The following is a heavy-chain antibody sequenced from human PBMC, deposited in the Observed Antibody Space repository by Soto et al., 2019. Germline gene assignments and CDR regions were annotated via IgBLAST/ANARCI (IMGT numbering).Heavy chain of an antibody. CDR1: GYTLTELS. D-gene: IGHD5-12*01. CDR2: FDPEDGET. V-gene: IGHV1-24*01. J-gene: IGHJ6*03. Sequence: ASVKVSCKVSGYTLTELSMHWVRQAPGKGLEWMGGFDPEDGETIYAQKFQGRVTMTEDTSTDTAYMELSSLRSEDTAVYYCARGERGYSGYDRADYYYYYYMDVWGKGTTVTVSS. CDR3: ARGERGYSGYDRADYYYYYYMDV.